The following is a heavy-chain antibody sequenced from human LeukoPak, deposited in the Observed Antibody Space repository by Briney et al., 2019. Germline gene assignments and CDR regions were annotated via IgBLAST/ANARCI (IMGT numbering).Heavy chain of an antibody. D-gene: IGHD3-9*01. J-gene: IGHJ4*02. CDR2: IYYSGST. Sequence: SETLSLTCTVSGGSISSYYWSWIRQPPRKGLEWIGYIYYSGSTNYNPSLKSRVTISVDTSKNQFSLKLSSVTAADTAVYYCASYDILTGYYSYWGQGTLVTVSS. V-gene: IGHV4-59*01. CDR3: ASYDILTGYYSY. CDR1: GGSISSYY.